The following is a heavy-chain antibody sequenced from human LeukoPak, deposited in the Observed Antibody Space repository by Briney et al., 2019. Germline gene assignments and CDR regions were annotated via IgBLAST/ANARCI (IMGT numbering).Heavy chain of an antibody. CDR1: GFTVSSNY. J-gene: IGHJ4*02. D-gene: IGHD3-22*01. Sequence: GGSLRLSCAASGFTVSSNYMSWVRQAPGKGLEWVSVIYSGGSTYYADSVKGRFTISRDNSKNTLYLQMNSLRAEDTAVYYCARGQYYYDSSGYFDYRGQGTLVTVSS. CDR3: ARGQYYYDSSGYFDY. CDR2: IYSGGST. V-gene: IGHV3-53*01.